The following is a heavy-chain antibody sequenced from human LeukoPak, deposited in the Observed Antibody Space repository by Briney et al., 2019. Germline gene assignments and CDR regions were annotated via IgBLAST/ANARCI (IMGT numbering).Heavy chain of an antibody. CDR1: GGSFSGYY. Sequence: TASETLSLTCAVYGGSFSGYYWSWIRQPPGKGLEWIGEINHSGSTNYNPSLKSRVTISVDTSKNQFSLKLSSVTAADTAVYYCARERGIVVVPGKSFDYWGQGTLVTVSS. V-gene: IGHV4-34*01. CDR3: ARERGIVVVPGKSFDY. CDR2: INHSGST. J-gene: IGHJ4*02. D-gene: IGHD3-22*01.